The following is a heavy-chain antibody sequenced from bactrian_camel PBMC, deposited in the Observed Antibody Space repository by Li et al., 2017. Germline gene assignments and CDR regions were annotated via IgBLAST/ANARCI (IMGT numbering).Heavy chain of an antibody. CDR3: VRRTDDCNSGTWCRNFGY. V-gene: IGHV3S40*01. D-gene: IGHD3*01. CDR1: GFTFSSAY. Sequence: VQLVESGGGLVQPGGSLSLSCAASGFTFSSAYTSWVRQAPGKGLEWVSTVSWSGDSTYYGVSVKGRFTISRDNAKNTVYLEMNSLKTDDRAVYYCVRRTDDCNSGTWCRNFGYRGQGTQVTVS. CDR2: VSWSGDST. J-gene: IGHJ6*01.